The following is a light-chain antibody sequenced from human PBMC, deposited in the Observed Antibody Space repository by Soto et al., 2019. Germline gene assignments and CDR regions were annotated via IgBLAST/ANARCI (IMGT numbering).Light chain of an antibody. CDR2: GAT. CDR3: QQRGNWPPWT. J-gene: IGKJ1*01. V-gene: IGKV3-11*01. Sequence: EIVLTQSPATLSLSPGERATLSCRASQSVKNYLAWYQHKPGQAPRLLIYGATNRATGIPARFSGSGSGTDFTLPISSLEADDFAVYYCQQRGNWPPWTFGQGTKVEIK. CDR1: QSVKNY.